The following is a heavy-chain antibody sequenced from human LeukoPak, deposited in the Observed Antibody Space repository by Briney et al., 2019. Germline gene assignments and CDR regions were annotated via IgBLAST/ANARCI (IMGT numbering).Heavy chain of an antibody. CDR2: INPSGGST. D-gene: IGHD2-2*01. CDR3: ARDIVVVPAARSAFDP. CDR1: GYTFTGYY. Sequence: GASVKVSCKASGYTFTGYYMHWVRQAPGQGLEWMGWINPSGGSTSYAQKFQGRVTMTRDTSTSTVYMELSSLRSEDTAVYYCARDIVVVPAARSAFDPWGQGTLVTVSS. J-gene: IGHJ5*02. V-gene: IGHV1-46*03.